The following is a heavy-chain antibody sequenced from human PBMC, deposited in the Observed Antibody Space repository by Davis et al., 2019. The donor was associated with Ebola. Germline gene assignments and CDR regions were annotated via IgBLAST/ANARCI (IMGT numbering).Heavy chain of an antibody. Sequence: PGGSRRLSWPASDPTVSSIYISWFRQAPGKGLEWVSVYFSGGTTYYGDSVKGRFTISRDNSKNTLYLQMNSLRAGDTAVYYCARGDGYDDAFDIWGQGTMVTVSS. CDR1: DPTVSSIY. V-gene: IGHV3-53*01. J-gene: IGHJ3*02. CDR3: ARGDGYDDAFDI. CDR2: YFSGGTT. D-gene: IGHD5-24*01.